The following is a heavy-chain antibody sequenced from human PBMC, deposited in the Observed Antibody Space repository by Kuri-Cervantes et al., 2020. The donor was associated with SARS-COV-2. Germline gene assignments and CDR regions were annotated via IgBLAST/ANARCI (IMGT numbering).Heavy chain of an antibody. V-gene: IGHV3-74*01. CDR3: ANLAVGATTGAFDI. Sequence: SLKISCAASGFTFSTYWMNWVRQAPGKGLMWVSRIDYDGNRPGYADSVKGRFTISRDNAKNTLYLEMNSLRAEDTAVYYRANLAVGATTGAFDIWGQGTMVTVSS. CDR2: IDYDGNRP. D-gene: IGHD1-26*01. J-gene: IGHJ3*02. CDR1: GFTFSTYW.